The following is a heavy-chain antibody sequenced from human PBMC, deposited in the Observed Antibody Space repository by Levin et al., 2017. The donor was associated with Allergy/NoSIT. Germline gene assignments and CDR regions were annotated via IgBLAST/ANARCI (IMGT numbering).Heavy chain of an antibody. V-gene: IGHV4-30-2*01. CDR2: IYHSGNT. CDR3: ARGGRGSSWLLDY. CDR1: GGSISSAGYS. Sequence: SETLSLTCAVSGGSISSAGYSWNWIRQPPGTGLEWVGYIYHSGNTYYNPSLKSRVTMSVDRSKNQFSLKLKSVTAADTAVYYCARGGRGSSWLLDYWGQGTLVTVSS. J-gene: IGHJ4*02. D-gene: IGHD6-13*01.